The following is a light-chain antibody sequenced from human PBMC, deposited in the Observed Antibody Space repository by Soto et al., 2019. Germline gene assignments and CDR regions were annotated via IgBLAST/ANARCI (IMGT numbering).Light chain of an antibody. Sequence: QSVLTQPPSVSGAPGQRVTISCTGSSSNIGAGYDVHWYQQLPGTAPKLLIYGNSNRPSGVPDRFSGSKSGTSASLAITGLQAEDDADYYCRSSDSSLSGPYVFGTGRLVTVL. CDR3: RSSDSSLSGPYV. CDR2: GNS. V-gene: IGLV1-40*01. CDR1: SSNIGAGYD. J-gene: IGLJ1*01.